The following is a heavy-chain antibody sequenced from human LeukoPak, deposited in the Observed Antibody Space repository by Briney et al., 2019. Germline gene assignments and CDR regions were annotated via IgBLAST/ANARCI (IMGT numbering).Heavy chain of an antibody. CDR2: ISVFYGHT. D-gene: IGHD6-13*01. CDR1: GYTFTNYG. V-gene: IGHV1-18*01. CDR3: VREVSAANAGYMDV. Sequence: ASVRVSCKASGYTFTNYGISWVRQAPGQGLEWMGWISVFYGHTNYSQNFQGRLTMTTHTSTSTAYLELRSLRSDDTAVYYCVREVSAANAGYMDVWGTGTTVTVSS. J-gene: IGHJ6*03.